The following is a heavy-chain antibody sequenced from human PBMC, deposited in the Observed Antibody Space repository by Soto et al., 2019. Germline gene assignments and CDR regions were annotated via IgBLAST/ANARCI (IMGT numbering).Heavy chain of an antibody. D-gene: IGHD6-19*01. CDR2: INPSGGST. J-gene: IGHJ4*02. CDR1: GYTFTSYY. CDR3: ARDGSGIAVAGTEFRYFDY. V-gene: IGHV1-46*01. Sequence: ASVKVSCKASGYTFTSYYIHWVRQAPGQGLEWMGIINPSGGSTSYAQKFQGRVTMTRDTSTSTVYMELSSLRSEDTAVYYCARDGSGIAVAGTEFRYFDYWGQGTLVTVSS.